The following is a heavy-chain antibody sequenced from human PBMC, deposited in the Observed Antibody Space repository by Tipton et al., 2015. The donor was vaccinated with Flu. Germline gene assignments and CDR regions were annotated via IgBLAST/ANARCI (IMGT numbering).Heavy chain of an antibody. CDR2: IYYSGTT. CDR1: GGSISSTSHF. CDR3: VRHEGLFGHPDS. D-gene: IGHD3/OR15-3a*01. V-gene: IGHV4-39*01. Sequence: TLSLTCSVSGGSISSTSHFWGWIRRPPGKGLEWVGSIYYSGTTYDNPSLKSRVTMSVDTSKDQFPLKVNSVTAADTAVYYCVRHEGLFGHPDSWGQGVLVTVSS. J-gene: IGHJ4*02.